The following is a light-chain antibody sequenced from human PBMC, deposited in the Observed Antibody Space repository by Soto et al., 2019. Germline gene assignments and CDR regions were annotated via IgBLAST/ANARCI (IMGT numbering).Light chain of an antibody. CDR1: ISNLGSNF. J-gene: IGLJ3*02. V-gene: IGLV1-47*01. Sequence: QSVLTQPPSASGTPGQRVTISCSGSISNLGSNFVFWYQQLPEAAPKLLISRNDQRPSGVPDRFSGSQSGTSASLAISGLRSEDEADYHCAAWDDSLRGVVFGGGTKLTVL. CDR3: AAWDDSLRGVV. CDR2: RND.